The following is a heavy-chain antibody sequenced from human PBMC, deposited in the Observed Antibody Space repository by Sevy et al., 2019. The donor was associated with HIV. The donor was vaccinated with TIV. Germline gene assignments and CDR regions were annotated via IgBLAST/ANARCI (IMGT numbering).Heavy chain of an antibody. CDR3: ARGAPAQRYYYGSGSYYKTAFDY. J-gene: IGHJ4*02. CDR1: GGSFSGYY. Sequence: SETLSLTCAVYGGSFSGYYWSWIRQPPGKGLEWIGEINHSGSTNYNPSLKSRVTISVDTSKNKFSMKLSSVTAADTAVYYGARGAPAQRYYYGSGSYYKTAFDYWGQGTLVTVSS. D-gene: IGHD3-10*01. CDR2: INHSGST. V-gene: IGHV4-34*01.